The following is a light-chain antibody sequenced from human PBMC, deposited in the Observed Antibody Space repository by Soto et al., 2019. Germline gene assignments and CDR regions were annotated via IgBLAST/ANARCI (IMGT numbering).Light chain of an antibody. CDR1: SSDVGSYNL. Sequence: QSVLTQPASVSGSPGQSITISCTGTSSDVGSYNLVSWYHQHPGKAPKLMIYEVSKRPSGVSNRFSGSKSGNTASLTISGLQAEDEADYYCCSYAGSSTSLYVFGTGTKVTVL. CDR2: EVS. V-gene: IGLV2-23*02. J-gene: IGLJ1*01. CDR3: CSYAGSSTSLYV.